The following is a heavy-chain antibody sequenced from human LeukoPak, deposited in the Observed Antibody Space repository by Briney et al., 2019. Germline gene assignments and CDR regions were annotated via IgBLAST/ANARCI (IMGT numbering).Heavy chain of an antibody. CDR1: GGSFSGYY. J-gene: IGHJ5*02. CDR3: AGGIWCSGGSCYWFDP. Sequence: SETLSLTCAVYGGSFSGYYWSWIRQPPGKGLEWIGEINHSGSTNYNPSLKSRVTISADTSKNQFSLKLSSVTAADTAVYYCAGGIWCSGGSCYWFDPWGQGTLVTVSS. CDR2: INHSGST. D-gene: IGHD2-15*01. V-gene: IGHV4-34*01.